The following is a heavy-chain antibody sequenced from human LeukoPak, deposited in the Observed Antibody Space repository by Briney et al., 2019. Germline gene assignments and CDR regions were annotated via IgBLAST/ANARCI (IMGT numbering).Heavy chain of an antibody. V-gene: IGHV4-4*02. CDR2: IYHSGST. CDR1: GGSISSSNW. D-gene: IGHD5-12*01. Sequence: SETLSLTCAVSGGSISSSNWWSWVRQPPGEGLEWIGEIYHSGSTNYNPSLKRRITISVDKSKNQFSLNLSSVTGADAAVYYCARRASGYETALGFDYWGQGTLVTVSS. J-gene: IGHJ4*02. CDR3: ARRASGYETALGFDY.